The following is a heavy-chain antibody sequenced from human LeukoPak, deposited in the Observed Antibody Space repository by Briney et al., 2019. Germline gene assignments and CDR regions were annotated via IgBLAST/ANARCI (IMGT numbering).Heavy chain of an antibody. CDR1: GFTFSSYA. J-gene: IGHJ5*02. CDR2: ISGSGGST. CDR3: AKGGSGLSWFDP. Sequence: GGPLRLSCAASGFTFSSYAMSWVRQAPGKGLEWVSAISGSGGSTYYADSVKGRFTISRDNSKSTLYLQMNSLRAEDTAVYYCAKGGSGLSWFDPWGQGTLVTVSS. V-gene: IGHV3-23*01. D-gene: IGHD6-19*01.